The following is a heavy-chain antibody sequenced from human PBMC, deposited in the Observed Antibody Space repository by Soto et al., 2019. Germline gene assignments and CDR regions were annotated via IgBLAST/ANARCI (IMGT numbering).Heavy chain of an antibody. CDR3: TTDNFDPDAFDI. CDR2: IKSKTDGWTT. CDR1: GFTFSNAW. D-gene: IGHD3-9*01. Sequence: GGSLRLSCAASGFTFSNAWMSWVRQAPGKGLEWVGRIKSKTDGWTTDYAATGKGRFTISRDDSKNTLYLQMNSLKTEDTAVYYCTTDNFDPDAFDIWGQGTMVTVSS. J-gene: IGHJ3*02. V-gene: IGHV3-15*01.